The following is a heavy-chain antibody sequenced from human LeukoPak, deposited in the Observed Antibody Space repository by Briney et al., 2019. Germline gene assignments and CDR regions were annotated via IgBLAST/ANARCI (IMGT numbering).Heavy chain of an antibody. CDR1: GFTFSNAW. CDR2: IKSKTDGGTT. V-gene: IGHV3-15*01. J-gene: IGHJ4*02. D-gene: IGHD1-26*01. Sequence: GGSLRLSCAASGFTFSNAWMSWVRQAPGKGLEWVGRIKSKTDGGTTDYAAPVKGRFTISRDDSKNTLYLQMNSLKTEDTAVYYCTTGREGKLTVGASRAREGLFDYWGQGTLVTVSS. CDR3: TTGREGKLTVGASRAREGLFDY.